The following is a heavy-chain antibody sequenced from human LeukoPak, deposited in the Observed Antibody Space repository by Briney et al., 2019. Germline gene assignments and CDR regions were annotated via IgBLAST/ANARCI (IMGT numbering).Heavy chain of an antibody. CDR3: ASEEEYRDGYNLEY. D-gene: IGHD5-24*01. V-gene: IGHV3-11*04. CDR2: ISSSSSTI. J-gene: IGHJ4*02. Sequence: KTGGSLRLSCAASGFTVSDNYMSWVRQAPGKGLEWVSYISSSSSTIYYADSVKGRFTISRDNAKNSLYLQMNSLRAEDTAVYYCASEEEYRDGYNLEYWGQGTLVTVSS. CDR1: GFTVSDNY.